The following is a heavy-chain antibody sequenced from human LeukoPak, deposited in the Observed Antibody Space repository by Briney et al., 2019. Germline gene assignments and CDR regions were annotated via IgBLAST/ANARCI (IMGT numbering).Heavy chain of an antibody. J-gene: IGHJ5*02. Sequence: PGESLKISCKGSGSSFTSYWIGWVRQLPGKGLEWMGIIYPGDSDTRYSPSFQGQVTISADKSISTAYLQWSSLKASDTAMYYCARQGVMEGIVVVPAAKGWFDPWGQGTLVTVSS. CDR1: GSSFTSYW. CDR2: IYPGDSDT. D-gene: IGHD2-2*01. CDR3: ARQGVMEGIVVVPAAKGWFDP. V-gene: IGHV5-51*01.